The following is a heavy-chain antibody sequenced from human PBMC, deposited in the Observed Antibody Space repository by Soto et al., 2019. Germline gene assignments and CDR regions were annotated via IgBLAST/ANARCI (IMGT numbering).Heavy chain of an antibody. V-gene: IGHV4-59*01. CDR1: GGSISTYY. CDR3: ASTNSSGWYGDAFDI. D-gene: IGHD6-19*01. J-gene: IGHJ3*02. Sequence: SETLSLTCTVSGGSISTYYWSWIRQPPGKGLEWIGYIYYSGSTNYNPSLKSRVTISVDTSKNQFSLKLSSLTAADTAVYYCASTNSSGWYGDAFDIWGQGTMVTVSS. CDR2: IYYSGST.